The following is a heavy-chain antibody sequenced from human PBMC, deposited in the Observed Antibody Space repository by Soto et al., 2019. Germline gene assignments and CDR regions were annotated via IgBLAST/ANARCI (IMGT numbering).Heavy chain of an antibody. CDR2: ISSSSSTI. D-gene: IGHD6-13*01. J-gene: IGHJ6*02. Sequence: GGSLRLSCAASGFTFSSYSMNWVRQAPGKGLEWVSYISSSSSTIYYADSVKGRFTISRDNAKNSLYLQMNSPRDEDTAVYYCVCIAAAGTGYYYYYYGMDVWGQGTTVTAP. CDR3: VCIAAAGTGYYYYYYGMDV. V-gene: IGHV3-48*02. CDR1: GFTFSSYS.